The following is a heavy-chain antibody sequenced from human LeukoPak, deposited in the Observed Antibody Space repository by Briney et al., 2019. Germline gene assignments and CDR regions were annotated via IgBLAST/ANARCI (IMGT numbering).Heavy chain of an antibody. V-gene: IGHV3-7*03. CDR2: IKQDGSEK. CDR1: GFTFSSYW. J-gene: IGHJ4*02. D-gene: IGHD1-26*01. CDR3: VRGRDGTYYFDY. Sequence: GGSLRLSCAASGFTFSSYWMSWVRQAPGKGLEWVANIKQDGSEKYYVDSVKGRFTISRDNAKNSLYLQMNSLRAEDTALYNCVRGRDGTYYFDYWGQGTLVTVSS.